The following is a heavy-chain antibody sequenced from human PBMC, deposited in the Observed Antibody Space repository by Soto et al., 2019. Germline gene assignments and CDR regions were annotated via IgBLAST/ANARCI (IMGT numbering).Heavy chain of an antibody. J-gene: IGHJ6*02. CDR2: IKQDGSDK. CDR1: GFTFSSYW. CDR3: ARDGWSSAWQSGWWTYGMDV. Sequence: PGGSLRLSCVASGFTFSSYWMSWGRQAPGKGLEWVANIKQDGSDKYYVDSVKGRFTISRDNAKNSLDLQMNSLRAEDTAVYYCARDGWSSAWQSGWWTYGMDVWSEGTTVTVS. D-gene: IGHD6-19*01. V-gene: IGHV3-7*03.